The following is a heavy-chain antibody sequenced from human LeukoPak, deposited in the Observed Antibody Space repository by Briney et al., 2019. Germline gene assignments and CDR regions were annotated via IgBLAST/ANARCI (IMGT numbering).Heavy chain of an antibody. V-gene: IGHV1-24*01. CDR1: GYTLTELS. CDR2: FDPEDGET. Sequence: ASVKVSCKVSGYTLTELSMHWVRQAPGKGLEWMGGFDPEDGETIYAQKFQGRVTMTTDTSTSTAYMELRSLRSDDTAVYYCARGCSSTSCLARNWYFDRWGRGTLVTVSS. D-gene: IGHD2-2*01. CDR3: ARGCSSTSCLARNWYFDR. J-gene: IGHJ2*01.